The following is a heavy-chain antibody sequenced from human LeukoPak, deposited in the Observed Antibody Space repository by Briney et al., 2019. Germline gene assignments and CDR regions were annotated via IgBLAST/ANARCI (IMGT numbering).Heavy chain of an antibody. J-gene: IGHJ4*02. V-gene: IGHV3-7*01. Sequence: GGSMRLSCAASGFTFSSFWMSWVRQAPGKGLEWVANIIQDGSAQYYVDSVKGRFTISRDNAKNSLYLQMNSLRAEDTAVYYCARRGYSYGVPLDYWGQGTLITVSS. D-gene: IGHD5-18*01. CDR3: ARRGYSYGVPLDY. CDR2: IIQDGSAQ. CDR1: GFTFSSFW.